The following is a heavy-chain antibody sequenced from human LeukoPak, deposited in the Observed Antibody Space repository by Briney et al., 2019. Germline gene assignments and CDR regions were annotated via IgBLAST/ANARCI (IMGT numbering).Heavy chain of an antibody. Sequence: ASVKVSCKASGGTFSSYAISWVRQAPGQGLEWMGGIIPIFGTANYAQRFQGRVTITADKSTSTAYMELSSLRSEDTAVYYCARGWETWMKGLDWYFDLWGRGTLVTVSS. D-gene: IGHD1-26*01. J-gene: IGHJ2*01. V-gene: IGHV1-69*06. CDR2: IIPIFGTA. CDR1: GGTFSSYA. CDR3: ARGWETWMKGLDWYFDL.